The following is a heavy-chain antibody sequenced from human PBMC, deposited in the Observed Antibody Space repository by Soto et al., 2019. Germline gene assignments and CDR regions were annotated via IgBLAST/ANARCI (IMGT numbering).Heavy chain of an antibody. CDR1: HFSVTNNKY. Sequence: QVLLQESGPGLVKPSGTLSLTCTDSHFSVTNNKYWSWVRQSPGKPLEWIGEIYHSGTTYYNPSLCSRVSMSMDKSKNHISRILTSVTAADTAVYYCARESRYFTDSGCSIMRDVLDVWGQGPMVNVSS. CDR2: IYHSGTT. V-gene: IGHV4-4*02. D-gene: IGHD5-12*01. CDR3: ARESRYFTDSGCSIMRDVLDV. J-gene: IGHJ3*01.